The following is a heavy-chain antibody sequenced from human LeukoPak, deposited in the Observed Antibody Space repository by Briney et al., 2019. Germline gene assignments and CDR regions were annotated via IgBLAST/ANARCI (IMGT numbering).Heavy chain of an antibody. CDR2: IKSKTDGGTT. V-gene: IGHV3-15*01. J-gene: IGHJ6*03. CDR1: GFTLSNAW. D-gene: IGHD4-17*01. Sequence: GGSLRLSCAASGFTLSNAWMSWVRQAPGKGLEWVGRIKSKTDGGTTDYAAPVKGRFTISRDDSKNTLYLQMNSLKTEDTAVYYCTTAPYGNYYYYYMDVWGKGTTVTVSS. CDR3: TTAPYGNYYYYYMDV.